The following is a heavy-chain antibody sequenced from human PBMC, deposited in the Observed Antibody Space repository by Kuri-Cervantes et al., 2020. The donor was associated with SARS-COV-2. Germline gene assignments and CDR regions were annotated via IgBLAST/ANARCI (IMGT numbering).Heavy chain of an antibody. CDR3: ARGDFLEWLLSGYYYYYMDV. J-gene: IGHJ6*03. CDR1: GFLFSASA. Sequence: GESLKISCEVSGFLFSASAIHWVRQAPGQGLEWMGWINPNGGGTNYAQKFQGRVTMTRDTSISTAYMELSRLRSDDTAVYYCARGDFLEWLLSGYYYYYMDVWGKGTTVTVSS. D-gene: IGHD3-3*01. V-gene: IGHV1-2*02. CDR2: INPNGGGT.